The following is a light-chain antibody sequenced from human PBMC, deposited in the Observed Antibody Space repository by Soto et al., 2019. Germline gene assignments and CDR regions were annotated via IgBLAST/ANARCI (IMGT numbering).Light chain of an antibody. CDR1: TSNIGSNY. V-gene: IGLV1-47*01. CDR3: SSYAASSHLL. J-gene: IGLJ2*01. Sequence: QSVLTQPPSASGSPGQRVTISCSGSTSNIGSNYVYWYQHLPGTAPRLLIYRNNQRPSGVPDRFSVSKSGTSASLAIGGLRSEDEADYYCSSYAASSHLLFGGGTKLTVL. CDR2: RNN.